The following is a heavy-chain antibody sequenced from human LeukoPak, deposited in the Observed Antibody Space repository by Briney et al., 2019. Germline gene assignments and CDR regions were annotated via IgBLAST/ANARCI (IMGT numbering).Heavy chain of an antibody. Sequence: ASVKVSCKASGYTFTSHYMHWVRQAPGQGLEWMGIINPSGGSTSYAQKFQGRVTMTRDTSTSTVYMELSSLRSEDTAVYYCARAYSSGWYEGNWFDPWGQGTLVTVSS. CDR1: GYTFTSHY. D-gene: IGHD6-19*01. V-gene: IGHV1-46*01. CDR3: ARAYSSGWYEGNWFDP. CDR2: INPSGGST. J-gene: IGHJ5*02.